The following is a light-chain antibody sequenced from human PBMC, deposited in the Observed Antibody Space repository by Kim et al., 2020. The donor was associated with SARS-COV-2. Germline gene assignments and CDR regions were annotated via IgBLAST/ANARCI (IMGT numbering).Light chain of an antibody. J-gene: IGKJ4*01. V-gene: IGKV3-15*01. CDR2: GAS. CDR1: QSVRSN. Sequence: SPGERATLSGRASQSVRSNVAWYQQKPGQAPSLLIYGASTRAPGIPARFSGSGSGTEFTLTISSLQSEDFAVYYCLQYNDWPPLTFGGGTKVDIK. CDR3: LQYNDWPPLT.